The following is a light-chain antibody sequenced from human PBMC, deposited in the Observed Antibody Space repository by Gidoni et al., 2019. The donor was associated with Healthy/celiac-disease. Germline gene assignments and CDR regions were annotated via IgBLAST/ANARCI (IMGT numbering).Light chain of an antibody. CDR3: QQYNSYSVT. CDR2: KAS. Sequence: DIQMTQPPSTLSASVGDRVTITCRASQSISSWLAWYQQKPGKAPKLLIYKASSLESVVPSMFSGSGSGTEFTLTISSLQPDYFATYYCQQYNSYSVTFGPGTKVDIK. V-gene: IGKV1-5*03. CDR1: QSISSW. J-gene: IGKJ3*01.